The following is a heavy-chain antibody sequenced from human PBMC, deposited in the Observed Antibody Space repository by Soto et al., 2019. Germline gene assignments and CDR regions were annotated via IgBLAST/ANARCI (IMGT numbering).Heavy chain of an antibody. CDR1: GFTFNTYG. CDR2: IWHDGGKT. CDR3: ARDLGQGNGPFDY. Sequence: QVQLVESGGGVVQPGRSLRLSCAASGFTFNTYGMHWVRQAPGKGLEWVAVIWHDGGKTYYADSAKGRFTISRDNSKNTLFLQMNSLRAEDTAVYYCARDLGQGNGPFDYWGQGTLVTVSS. D-gene: IGHD1-26*01. V-gene: IGHV3-33*01. J-gene: IGHJ4*02.